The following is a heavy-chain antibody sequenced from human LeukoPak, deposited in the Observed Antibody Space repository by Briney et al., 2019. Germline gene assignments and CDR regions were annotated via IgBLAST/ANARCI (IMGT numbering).Heavy chain of an antibody. V-gene: IGHV3-53*01. J-gene: IGHJ4*02. CDR3: AKFFDH. Sequence: PGGCLRLSCAASGFTVSSNYMSWVRQAPGKGLEWGSVIYSGGSTYYADSVKGRFTISRDNSKNTLYLQVNSLRAEHTAVYYFAKFFDHWGQGTLVTVSS. CDR1: GFTVSSNY. CDR2: IYSGGST.